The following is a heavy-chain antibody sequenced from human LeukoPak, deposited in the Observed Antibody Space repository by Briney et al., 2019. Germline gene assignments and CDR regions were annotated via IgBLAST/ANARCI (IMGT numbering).Heavy chain of an antibody. CDR3: ARGADIDYRKVYYFDY. CDR2: ISYSGVT. Sequence: SETLSLTCTVSGGSITTYYWSWIRQPPGKGLEWIGYISYSGVTNYNPSLKSRITISIDTSKNQFSLNVNSVTAADTAVYYCARGADIDYRKVYYFDYWGQGTLVSVSS. J-gene: IGHJ4*02. V-gene: IGHV4-59*01. D-gene: IGHD4-11*01. CDR1: GGSITTYY.